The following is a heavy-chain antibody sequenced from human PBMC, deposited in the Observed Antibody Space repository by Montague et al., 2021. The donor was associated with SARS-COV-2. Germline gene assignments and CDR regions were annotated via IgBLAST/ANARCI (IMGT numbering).Heavy chain of an antibody. Sequence: TLSLTCTVSGVSITSRGYDWRWIRQHPRKGLECIGLLYYSGSTYYNPSLKSRVTISVDTSKNQFSLKLSSVTAADTAVYYCARVHIVVVTAMRYFDLWGRGTLVTVSS. CDR3: ARVHIVVVTAMRYFDL. V-gene: IGHV4-31*03. CDR2: LYYSGST. J-gene: IGHJ2*01. D-gene: IGHD2-21*02. CDR1: GVSITSRGYD.